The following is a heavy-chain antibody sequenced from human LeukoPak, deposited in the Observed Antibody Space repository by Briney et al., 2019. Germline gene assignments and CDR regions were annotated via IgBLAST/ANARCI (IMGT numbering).Heavy chain of an antibody. CDR2: INHSGST. CDR1: GGLISISTYY. CDR3: ARQQKTITFGGVIVPLAFDI. Sequence: SETLSLTCTVSGGLISISTYYWSWIRQPPGKGLEWIGEINHSGSTNYNPSLKSRVTISVDTSKNQFSLKLSSVTAADTAVYYCARQQKTITFGGVIVPLAFDIWGQGTMVTVSS. J-gene: IGHJ3*02. V-gene: IGHV4-39*01. D-gene: IGHD3-16*02.